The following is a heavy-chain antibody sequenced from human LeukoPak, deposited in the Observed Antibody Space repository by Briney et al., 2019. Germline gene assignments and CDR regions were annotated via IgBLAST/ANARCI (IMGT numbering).Heavy chain of an antibody. V-gene: IGHV3-23*01. CDR1: GFTFSTYA. D-gene: IGHD1-26*01. CDR3: AKDRGRMREPTCFDS. J-gene: IGHJ4*02. Sequence: PGGSLRLSCAASGFTFSTYAMSWVRVRQAPGKGLEWVSGISGSAAGTYYADSVKGRFTISRDNFNNTLYLQMNSLRAEDTAVYYCAKDRGRMREPTCFDSWGQGTLVTVSS. CDR2: ISGSAAGT.